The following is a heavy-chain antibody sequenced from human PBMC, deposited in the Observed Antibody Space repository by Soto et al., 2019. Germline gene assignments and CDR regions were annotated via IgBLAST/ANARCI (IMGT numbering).Heavy chain of an antibody. V-gene: IGHV4-31*03. D-gene: IGHD3-16*01. J-gene: IGHJ4*02. CDR3: ARDWGSSGGPN. CDR2: IYFTGPT. Sequence: SVTLSHTCTVSGHSLSRGGYYWSWIRQHPGKGLEWVGYIYFTGPTLYNPSLKSRLAISVDTSKNQFSLKLTSVTAADTAVYYCARDWGSSGGPNWGQG. CDR1: GHSLSRGGYY.